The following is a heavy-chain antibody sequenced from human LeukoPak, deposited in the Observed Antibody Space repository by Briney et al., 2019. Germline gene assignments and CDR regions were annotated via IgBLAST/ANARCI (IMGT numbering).Heavy chain of an antibody. CDR2: IWYDGSNK. D-gene: IGHD2-15*01. Sequence: PGRSLRLSCAASGFTFSSYGMHWVRQAPGKGLEWVAVIWYDGSNKYYADSVKGRFTISRDNSKNTQYLQMNSLRAEDTAVYYCARDRMYYSAFDYWGQGTLVTVSS. CDR3: ARDRMYYSAFDY. CDR1: GFTFSSYG. J-gene: IGHJ4*02. V-gene: IGHV3-33*01.